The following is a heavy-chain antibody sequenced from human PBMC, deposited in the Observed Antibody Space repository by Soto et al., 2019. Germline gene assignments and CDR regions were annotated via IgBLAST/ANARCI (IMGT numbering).Heavy chain of an antibody. D-gene: IGHD3-16*01. CDR2: IIPIFGTA. CDR3: AMVDVYVTPSPQDV. V-gene: IGHV1-69*05. Sequence: ASVKVSCKASGGTFSSYAISWVRQAPGQGLEWMGGIIPIFGTANYAQNVQGRVTLTTDTSTSTAYMELRSLRSNDAAIYYCAMVDVYVTPSPQDVWGQGTTVTV. J-gene: IGHJ6*02. CDR1: GGTFSSYA.